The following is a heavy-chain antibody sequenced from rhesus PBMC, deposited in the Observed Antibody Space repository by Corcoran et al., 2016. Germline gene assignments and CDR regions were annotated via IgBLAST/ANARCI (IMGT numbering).Heavy chain of an antibody. V-gene: IGHV4S11*01. Sequence: QVQLQESGPGLVKPLETLSLPCAVSGGSISSNYWSWIRQAPGKGLEWIGYIYGCGSSTTYNPSLKSRVTLSVDTSKNQLSLKLSSVTAADTAVYYCARQGSYLDYWGQGVLVTVSS. CDR1: GGSISSNY. D-gene: IGHD1-44*02. J-gene: IGHJ4*01. CDR2: IYGCGSST. CDR3: ARQGSYLDY.